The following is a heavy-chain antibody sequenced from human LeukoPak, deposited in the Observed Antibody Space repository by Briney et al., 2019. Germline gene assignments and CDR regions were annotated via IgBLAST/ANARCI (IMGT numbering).Heavy chain of an antibody. Sequence: GGSLRLSCAASGFTFSSYSMNWVRQAPGKGLEWVSSISSSSSYIYYADSVKGRFTISRDNAKNSLYLQMNSLRAEDTAVYYCARGAYFSIAAAGPPVCLFDYWGQGTLVTVSS. D-gene: IGHD6-13*01. V-gene: IGHV3-21*01. CDR1: GFTFSSYS. CDR2: ISSSSSYI. J-gene: IGHJ4*02. CDR3: ARGAYFSIAAAGPPVCLFDY.